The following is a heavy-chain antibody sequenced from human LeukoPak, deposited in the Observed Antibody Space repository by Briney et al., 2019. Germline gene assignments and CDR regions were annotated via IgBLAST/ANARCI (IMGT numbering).Heavy chain of an antibody. CDR3: ARGMAVAYDYNWFDP. D-gene: IGHD5-12*01. V-gene: IGHV4-4*07. CDR1: GGSISSYY. Sequence: SETLSLTCSVSGGSISSYYWSWIRQTAGKGLEWIGRINASGSTRFNPSLKSRVTMSVDTSKNQFSLKLSSVTAADTAVYFCARGMAVAYDYNWFDPWGQGTLVTVSS. J-gene: IGHJ5*02. CDR2: INASGST.